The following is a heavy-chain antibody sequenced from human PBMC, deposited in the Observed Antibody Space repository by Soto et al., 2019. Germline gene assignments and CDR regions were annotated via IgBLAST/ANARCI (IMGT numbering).Heavy chain of an antibody. V-gene: IGHV3-11*01. CDR3: ARVRFGEWGYAMDV. J-gene: IGHJ6*02. Sequence: QVQLVESGGGLVKPGGSLRLSCAASGLTFSDCYMNWIRLAPGKGLEWVSYISSSGSSINYADSVKGRFTISRDNAKNSLYLQMNSLRAEDTAMYYCARVRFGEWGYAMDVWGQGTTVTVSS. CDR1: GLTFSDCY. CDR2: ISSSGSSI. D-gene: IGHD3-10*01.